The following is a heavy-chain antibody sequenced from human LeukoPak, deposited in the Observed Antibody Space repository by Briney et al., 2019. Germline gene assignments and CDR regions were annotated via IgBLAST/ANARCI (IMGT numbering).Heavy chain of an antibody. Sequence: AAVKVSCKASGGTFSSYAISWVRQATGQGLEWMGGIIPIFGTANYAQKFQGRVTITADESTSTAYMELSSLRSEDTAVYYCASNRPCGSCYDLFYWGQGTLVTVSS. J-gene: IGHJ4*02. D-gene: IGHD2-15*01. V-gene: IGHV1-69*13. CDR1: GGTFSSYA. CDR2: IIPIFGTA. CDR3: ASNRPCGSCYDLFY.